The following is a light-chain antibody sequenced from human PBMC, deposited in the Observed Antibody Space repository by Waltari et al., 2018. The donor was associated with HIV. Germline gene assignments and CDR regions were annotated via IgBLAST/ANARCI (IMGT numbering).Light chain of an antibody. CDR2: ATS. V-gene: IGKV1-12*01. CDR1: QSVGRW. J-gene: IGKJ4*01. CDR3: QQASSLPLT. Sequence: DIQMTQSPSSVSASVGDRVTLTCRASQSVGRWLVWYQQTPGKAPKLLIYATSTLQPGVPSRFSGSGSGTTFALTITSLQPEDFATYYCQQASSLPLTFGGGTKVDIK.